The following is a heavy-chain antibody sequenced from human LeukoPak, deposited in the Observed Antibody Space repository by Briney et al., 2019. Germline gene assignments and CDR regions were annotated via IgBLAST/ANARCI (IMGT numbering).Heavy chain of an antibody. CDR2: ISSDGSST. Sequence: GGSLRLSCAASGFTFRNHWMHWVRQTPGKGPVWVSRISSDGSSTTYADSVKGRFTISRDNAKNTLYLQMNNLRAEDMAMYYCARDQRVTGRPDIDYWGQGTLVIVSS. CDR3: ARDQRVTGRPDIDY. CDR1: GFTFRNHW. J-gene: IGHJ4*02. D-gene: IGHD6-6*01. V-gene: IGHV3-74*03.